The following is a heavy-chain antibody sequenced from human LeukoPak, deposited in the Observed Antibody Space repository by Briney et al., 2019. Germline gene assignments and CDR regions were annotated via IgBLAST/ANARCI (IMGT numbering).Heavy chain of an antibody. J-gene: IGHJ4*02. CDR2: ISSNGGST. D-gene: IGHD2-8*02. Sequence: ESGGSLRLSCAASGFTFSSYAMHWVRQAPGKGLEYVSAISSNGGSTYYANSVKGRFTISRDNSKNTLYLQMGSLRAEDMAVYYCARVMRGPSGTVVFDYWGQGTLVTVSS. CDR1: GFTFSSYA. CDR3: ARVMRGPSGTVVFDY. V-gene: IGHV3-64*01.